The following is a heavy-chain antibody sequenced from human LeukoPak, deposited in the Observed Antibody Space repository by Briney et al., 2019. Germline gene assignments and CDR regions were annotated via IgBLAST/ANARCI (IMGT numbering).Heavy chain of an antibody. J-gene: IGHJ4*02. D-gene: IGHD4-17*01. CDR1: GFTFRLYV. CDR2: ITGSGGSI. Sequence: GGSLRLSCVAPGFTFRLYVMTWVRQAPGKGLEWVSAITGSGGSIYYADSVRGRFTISRDNSKNTLYLQMSSLRAEDTAIYYCAHPSTPDYGGLDYWGQGTLVTVSS. V-gene: IGHV3-23*01. CDR3: AHPSTPDYGGLDY.